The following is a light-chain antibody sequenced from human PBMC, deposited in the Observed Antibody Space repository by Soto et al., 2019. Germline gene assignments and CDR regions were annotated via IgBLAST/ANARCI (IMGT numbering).Light chain of an antibody. Sequence: QSVLTQPPSASGSPGQSVTISCTGTSSDVGGYNYVSWYQQHPGKAPKLMIYEVSKRPSGVPDRFSGSKSGNTASLTVSGIQVEDEADYNCSSIEASNNLLFGGGTKLTVL. V-gene: IGLV2-8*01. J-gene: IGLJ2*01. CDR2: EVS. CDR3: SSIEASNNLL. CDR1: SSDVGGYNY.